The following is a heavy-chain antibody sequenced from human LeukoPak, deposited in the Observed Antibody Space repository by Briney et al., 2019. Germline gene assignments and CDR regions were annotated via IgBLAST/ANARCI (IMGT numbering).Heavy chain of an antibody. V-gene: IGHV3-13*01. CDR1: GFTFSSYD. D-gene: IGHD1-26*01. CDR2: IGTAGDT. CDR3: AKDSYSGGFDP. J-gene: IGHJ5*02. Sequence: GGSLRLSCAASGFTFSSYDMHWVRQATGKGLEWVSAIGTAGDTYYPGSVKGRFTISRDNSKNTLYLQMNSLRAEDTAVYYCAKDSYSGGFDPWGQGTLVTVPS.